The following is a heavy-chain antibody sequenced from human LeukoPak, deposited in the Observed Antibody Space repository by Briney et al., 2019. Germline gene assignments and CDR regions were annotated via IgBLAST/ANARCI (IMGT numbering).Heavy chain of an antibody. D-gene: IGHD2-21*01. CDR3: AKARVAYCGGDCLYYFDY. Sequence: PGGSLRLSCAASGFTFSSYAMSWVRQAPGKGLEWVSAISGSGGSTYYADSVKGRFTISRDNSKNTLYLQMNSLRAEDTAVYYCAKARVAYCGGDCLYYFDYWGQGTLVTVSS. V-gene: IGHV3-23*01. CDR1: GFTFSSYA. J-gene: IGHJ4*02. CDR2: ISGSGGST.